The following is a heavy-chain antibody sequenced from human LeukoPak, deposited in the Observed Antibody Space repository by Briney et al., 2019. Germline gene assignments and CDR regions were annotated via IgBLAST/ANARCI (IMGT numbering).Heavy chain of an antibody. CDR3: ARESYIGRCFDY. J-gene: IGHJ4*02. CDR2: ISGSGGST. Sequence: AGGYPGLPLHASGFTFSTYPMGWVRQAPGKGPGLDSAISGSGGSTYYADSVKGRFTISRDNSKNTLYLQMNSLRAEDTAVYYCARESYIGRCFDYWGQGTLVTVSS. CDR1: GFTFSTYP. V-gene: IGHV3-23*01. D-gene: IGHD3-16*01.